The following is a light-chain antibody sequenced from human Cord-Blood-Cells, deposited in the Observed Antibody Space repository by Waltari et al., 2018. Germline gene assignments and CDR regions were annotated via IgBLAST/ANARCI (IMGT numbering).Light chain of an antibody. V-gene: IGLV1-40*01. Sequence: QSVLTQPPSVSGAPGPRVTISCTGSSSNIGAGYDVHWYPQLPGTAPKLLIYGNSNRPSGVPDRFSGSKSVTSASVALTGLQAEDEAAYYCQSYDSSLVYVFGTGTKVTVL. J-gene: IGLJ1*01. CDR3: QSYDSSLVYV. CDR1: SSNIGAGYD. CDR2: GNS.